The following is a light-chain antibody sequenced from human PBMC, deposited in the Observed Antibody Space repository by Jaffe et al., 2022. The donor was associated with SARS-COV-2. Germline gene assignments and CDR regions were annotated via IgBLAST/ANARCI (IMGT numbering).Light chain of an antibody. Sequence: DIQLTQSPSSLSASVGDRVSITCRASQGISKYLAWFQQKPGKVPKTLIYAASSLQSGVPSRFRGSGSGTDFTLTISSLQPEDFAIYYCQQYNSYPLTFGGGTKVEIK. V-gene: IGKV1-16*01. CDR3: QQYNSYPLT. CDR2: AAS. CDR1: QGISKY. J-gene: IGKJ4*01.